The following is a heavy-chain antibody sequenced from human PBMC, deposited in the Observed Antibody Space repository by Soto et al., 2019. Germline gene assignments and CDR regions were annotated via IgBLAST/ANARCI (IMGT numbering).Heavy chain of an antibody. Sequence: PGESLKISCRGSGYDFNTNWFGWVRQLPGRGLEWVGIMYPGDSDTRLHPSLQGHVTLSADVTVSTAFLQWRTLKTSDSGMYFCARLPRDCNKTSCYHADHWGQGNSVTVSS. V-gene: IGHV5-51*01. CDR1: GYDFNTNW. D-gene: IGHD3-22*01. CDR2: MYPGDSDT. CDR3: ARLPRDCNKTSCYHADH. J-gene: IGHJ4*02.